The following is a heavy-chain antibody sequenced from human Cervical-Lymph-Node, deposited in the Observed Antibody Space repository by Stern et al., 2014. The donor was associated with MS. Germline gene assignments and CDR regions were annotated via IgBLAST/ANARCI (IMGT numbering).Heavy chain of an antibody. J-gene: IGHJ4*02. CDR1: GYTFTSYW. CDR3: ARQRYFDY. V-gene: IGHV5-51*01. CDR2: IFPGGSDM. Sequence: VQLVESGPEVKRPGESLKISCQASGYTFTSYWIGGVRQMPGKGLEWIEIIFPGGSDMRYSPSFQGQVTIQADNSSSTAYLQWNNLKASDTAIYYCARQRYFDYWGQGTLVTVSS.